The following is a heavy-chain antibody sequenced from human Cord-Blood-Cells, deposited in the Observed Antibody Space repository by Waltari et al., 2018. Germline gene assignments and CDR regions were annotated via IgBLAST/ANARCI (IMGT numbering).Heavy chain of an antibody. D-gene: IGHD7-27*01. J-gene: IGHJ4*02. CDR3: ASGLGIWGY. V-gene: IGHV3-74*01. Sequence: EVQLVESGGGLVQPGGSLSLSGAASGFPFSGSGMPWVRQAPGKGLVWVSRINSDGSSTSYADSVKGRFTISRDNAKNTLYLQMNSLRAEDTAVYYCASGLGIWGYWGQGTLVTVSS. CDR2: INSDGSST. CDR1: GFPFSGSG.